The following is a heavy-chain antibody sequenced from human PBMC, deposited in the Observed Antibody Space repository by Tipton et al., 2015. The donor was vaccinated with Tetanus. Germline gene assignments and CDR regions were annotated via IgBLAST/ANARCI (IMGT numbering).Heavy chain of an antibody. Sequence: TLSLTCNVSGGSISSGGHFWTWIRQRTGKGLEWIGHIRDNGNSYANPSLSGRVTMSVDTRKNQFSLNLTSMSVAGTATYYCARGTFHAFDFWGQGVQVTVSS. D-gene: IGHD2/OR15-2a*01. CDR3: ARGTFHAFDF. J-gene: IGHJ4*02. V-gene: IGHV4-31*03. CDR1: GGSISSGGHF. CDR2: IRDNGNS.